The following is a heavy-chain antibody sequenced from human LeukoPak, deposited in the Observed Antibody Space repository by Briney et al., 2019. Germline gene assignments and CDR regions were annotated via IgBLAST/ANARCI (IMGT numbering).Heavy chain of an antibody. CDR2: IIPIFGTA. D-gene: IGHD3-22*01. CDR3: AKMRLMYYYDSSGYYWSY. Sequence: SVKVSCKASGGTFSSYAISWVRQAPGQGLEWMGGIIPIFGTANYAQKFQGRVTSTADESTSTAPMELSSLRSEDTAVYYCAKMRLMYYYDSSGYYWSYWGQGTLVTVSS. CDR1: GGTFSSYA. V-gene: IGHV1-69*13. J-gene: IGHJ4*02.